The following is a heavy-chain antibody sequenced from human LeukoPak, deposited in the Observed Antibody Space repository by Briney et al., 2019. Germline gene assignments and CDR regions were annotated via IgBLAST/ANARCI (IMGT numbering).Heavy chain of an antibody. CDR3: AKINRGQVAGHLDY. Sequence: GGSLRLSCAASGFTFNSYAMTWVRQASGKGLEWVSAISGGGGSAYYADSVKGRFTISRDNSKNTLYLHINSLRAEDTALYYCAKINRGQVAGHLDYWGQGTLVIVSS. CDR1: GFTFNSYA. CDR2: ISGGGGSA. D-gene: IGHD6-19*01. J-gene: IGHJ4*02. V-gene: IGHV3-23*01.